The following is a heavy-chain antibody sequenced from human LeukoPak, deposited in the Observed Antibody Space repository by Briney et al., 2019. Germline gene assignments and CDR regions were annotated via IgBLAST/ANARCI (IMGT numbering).Heavy chain of an antibody. V-gene: IGHV3-48*04. CDR1: RFTFSDYR. J-gene: IGHJ4*02. D-gene: IGHD6-6*01. Sequence: PGGSLRLSCVASRFTFSDYRMTWVRQAPGKGLEWIAYISNDLTTIHYAASVKGRFTISRDNAKNSLYLQMNSLRGEDTAVYYCAVGIAGRPGPYYWGQGTLVTVSS. CDR2: ISNDLTTI. CDR3: AVGIAGRPGPYY.